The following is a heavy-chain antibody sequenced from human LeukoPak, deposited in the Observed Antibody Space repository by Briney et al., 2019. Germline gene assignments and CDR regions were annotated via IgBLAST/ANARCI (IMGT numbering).Heavy chain of an antibody. CDR2: ISSSGDNT. CDR3: VKDGRGYYDTSGYWGYYFDY. V-gene: IGHV3-64D*06. J-gene: IGHJ4*02. CDR1: GFTFSDYA. D-gene: IGHD3-22*01. Sequence: GGSLRLSCSASGFTFSDYAMHWVRQAPGRGLEYVSAISSSGDNTYYAGSVKGRFAISRDNSKNTLYLHMSSLRPEDTAVFYCVKDGRGYYDTSGYWGYYFDYWGQGILVTVSS.